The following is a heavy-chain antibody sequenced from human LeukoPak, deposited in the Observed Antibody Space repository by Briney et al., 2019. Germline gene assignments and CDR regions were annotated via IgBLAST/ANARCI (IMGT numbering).Heavy chain of an antibody. Sequence: GASVKVSCKASGYTFTGYYMHWVRQAPGQGLEWMGRINPNSGGTNYAPMFQGRVTMTRDTSSSKAYMELRMLRSEDTAVYYCARGREARSTYDCWGQGALVTVSS. V-gene: IGHV1-2*06. J-gene: IGHJ4*02. CDR1: GYTFTGYY. CDR3: ARGREARSTYDC. D-gene: IGHD2/OR15-2a*01. CDR2: INPNSGGT.